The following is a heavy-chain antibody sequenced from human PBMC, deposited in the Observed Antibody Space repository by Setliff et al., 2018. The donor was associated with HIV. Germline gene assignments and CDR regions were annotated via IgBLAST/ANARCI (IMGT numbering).Heavy chain of an antibody. D-gene: IGHD5-12*01. CDR1: GGSFSSSSYY. CDR2: INYSGNT. V-gene: IGHV4-39*01. J-gene: IGHJ3*02. Sequence: PSETLSLTCSVSGGSFSSSSYYWGWIRQPPGKGLEWIGSINYSGNTYYSSSLKTRVTISVDTSKNQFSLRLSSVTAADTGVYFCARLFQWMSYGFDIWGQGTRVTVSS. CDR3: ARLFQWMSYGFDI.